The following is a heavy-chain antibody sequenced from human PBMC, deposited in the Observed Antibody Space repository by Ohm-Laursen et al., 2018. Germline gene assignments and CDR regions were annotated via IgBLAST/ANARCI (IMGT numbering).Heavy chain of an antibody. J-gene: IGHJ3*02. CDR2: ISSSGSTI. V-gene: IGHV3-11*01. Sequence: SLRLSCTASGFTFSDYYMSWIRQAPGKGLEWASYISSSGSTIYYADSVKGRFTISRDNAKNSLYLQMNSLRAGDTAVYYCARDGGSYQDDVFDIWGQGTMVTVSS. CDR3: ARDGGSYQDDVFDI. D-gene: IGHD3-16*01. CDR1: GFTFSDYY.